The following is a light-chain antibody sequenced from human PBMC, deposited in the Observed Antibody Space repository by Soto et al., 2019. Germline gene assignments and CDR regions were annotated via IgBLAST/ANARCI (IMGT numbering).Light chain of an antibody. V-gene: IGKV1-39*01. CDR3: QQSYSTPPIT. J-gene: IGKJ5*01. Sequence: DIQMTQSPSSLSASVGDRVTITCRASQSISSYLNWYQQKPGQAPKLLIYAASSLQSGVPSRFSGSGSGTEFTLTISNLQPDDFATYYCQQSYSTPPITFGQGTRLEI. CDR1: QSISSY. CDR2: AAS.